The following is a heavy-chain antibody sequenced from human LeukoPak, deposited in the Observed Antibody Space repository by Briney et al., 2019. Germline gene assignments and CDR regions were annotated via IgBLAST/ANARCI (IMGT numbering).Heavy chain of an antibody. Sequence: GGSLRLSCAASGFTFSDYYMSWIRQVPGKGLQWVSGINWNGGTTAYADSVKGRFTISRDNAKNSLYLQMNSLRVEDTALYYCVKVRSVTMVRGVNGDFDYWGQGTLVTVSS. D-gene: IGHD3-10*01. J-gene: IGHJ4*02. CDR3: VKVRSVTMVRGVNGDFDY. CDR2: INWNGGTT. CDR1: GFTFSDYY. V-gene: IGHV3-20*04.